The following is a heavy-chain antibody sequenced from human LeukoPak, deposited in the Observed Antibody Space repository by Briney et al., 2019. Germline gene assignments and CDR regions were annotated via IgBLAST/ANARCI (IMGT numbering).Heavy chain of an antibody. V-gene: IGHV3-33*06. CDR2: IWYDGNNK. CDR3: AKDWGYTTMVSYYFDY. D-gene: IGHD5-18*01. Sequence: GGSLRLSCAASGFTFSSYGMHWVRQAPDKGLEWVAVIWYDGNNKYYADSVKGRFTISRDNSKNTLYLQMNSLRAEDTAVYYCAKDWGYTTMVSYYFDYWGQGALVTVSS. CDR1: GFTFSSYG. J-gene: IGHJ4*02.